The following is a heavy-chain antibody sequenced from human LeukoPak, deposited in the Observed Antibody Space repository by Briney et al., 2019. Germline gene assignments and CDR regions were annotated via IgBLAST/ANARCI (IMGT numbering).Heavy chain of an antibody. CDR2: ISAYNGNT. Sequence: EASVKVSCKASGYTFTSYGISWVRQAPGQGLEWMGWISAYNGNTNYAQKLQGRVTMTTDTSTSTAYMELRSLRSDDTAVYYCASVIWYSSSWYGDYWGQGTLVTVSS. CDR1: GYTFTSYG. J-gene: IGHJ4*02. V-gene: IGHV1-18*04. D-gene: IGHD6-13*01. CDR3: ASVIWYSSSWYGDY.